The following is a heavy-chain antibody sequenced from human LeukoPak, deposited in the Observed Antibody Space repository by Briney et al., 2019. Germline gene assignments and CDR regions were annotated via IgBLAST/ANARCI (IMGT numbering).Heavy chain of an antibody. CDR2: IYYSGST. D-gene: IGHD6-19*01. J-gene: IGHJ4*02. Sequence: PSETLSLTCTVSGGSISSYYWSWIRQPPGKGLEWIGYIYYSGSTNYNPSLKSRVTISVDTSKNQFSLKLSSVTAADTAVYYCARLVVAGTSFDYWGQGTLVTVSS. CDR3: ARLVVAGTSFDY. V-gene: IGHV4-59*01. CDR1: GGSISSYY.